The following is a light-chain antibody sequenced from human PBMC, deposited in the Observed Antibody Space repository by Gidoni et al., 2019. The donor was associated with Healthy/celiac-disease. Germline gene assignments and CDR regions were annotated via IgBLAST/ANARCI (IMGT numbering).Light chain of an antibody. J-gene: IGKJ2*01. Sequence: DIMLTPSPSFLPASVADRVTITCRASQGISSYLAWYQQKPGKAPKLLIYAASTLQSGVPSRFSGSGSGTEFTLTISSLQPEDFATYYCQQLNSYPRTFGQGTKLEIK. V-gene: IGKV1-9*01. CDR2: AAS. CDR3: QQLNSYPRT. CDR1: QGISSY.